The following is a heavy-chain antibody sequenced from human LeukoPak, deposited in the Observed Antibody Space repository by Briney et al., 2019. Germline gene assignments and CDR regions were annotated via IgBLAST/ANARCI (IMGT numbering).Heavy chain of an antibody. CDR1: GYSFTAFY. D-gene: IGHD6-13*01. Sequence: ASVKVSCKASGYSFTAFYIHWVRQAPGQGLEWMGWIHPRSGETNYAYKFRGRVTMTRDTSISTTYMDLGSLGSDDTAVYYCARRARATAGGDYFDYWGQGTLVTVSS. V-gene: IGHV1-2*02. CDR2: IHPRSGET. J-gene: IGHJ4*02. CDR3: ARRARATAGGDYFDY.